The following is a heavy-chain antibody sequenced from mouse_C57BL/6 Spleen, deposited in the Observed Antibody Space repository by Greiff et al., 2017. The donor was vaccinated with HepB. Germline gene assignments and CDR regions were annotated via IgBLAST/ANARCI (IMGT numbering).Heavy chain of an antibody. V-gene: IGHV1-82*01. Sequence: VQLQQSGPELVKPGASVKISCKASGYAFSSSWMNWVKQRPGKGLEWIGRIYPGDGDTNYNGKFKGKATRTADKSSSTAYMQLSSLTSEDSAVYFCARWGYGRRFDYWGQGTTLTVSS. CDR2: IYPGDGDT. CDR3: ARWGYGRRFDY. J-gene: IGHJ2*01. D-gene: IGHD1-1*01. CDR1: GYAFSSSW.